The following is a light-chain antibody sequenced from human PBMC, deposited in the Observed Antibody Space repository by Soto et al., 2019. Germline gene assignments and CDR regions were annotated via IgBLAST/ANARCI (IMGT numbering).Light chain of an antibody. CDR3: SSYTSSSPYV. V-gene: IGLV2-14*01. CDR2: DVS. Sequence: QSALTQPASVSGSPGQSITISCTGTRSDVGGYNCVSWYQQHSGKAPKLMIYDVSNRPSGVSNRFSGSKSGNTASLTISGLQAEDEADYYCSSYTSSSPYVFGTGTKVTVL. J-gene: IGLJ1*01. CDR1: RSDVGGYNC.